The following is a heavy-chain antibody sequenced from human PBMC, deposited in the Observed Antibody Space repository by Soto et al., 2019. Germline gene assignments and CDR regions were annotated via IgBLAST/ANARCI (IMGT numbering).Heavy chain of an antibody. CDR2: ISGGGDAT. D-gene: IGHD7-27*01. CDR3: ARKILGSTSRPDYWYFDL. Sequence: EVQLSQSGGGLVQPGGSLRLSCAGSGFTFINYAMNWVRQAPGKGLEWVSSISGGGDATFFANSVRVRFNISRDNSDKTVTLQMNSLGVDDTAVYDCARKILGSTSRPDYWYFDLWGRGTRVTVSS. J-gene: IGHJ2*01. CDR1: GFTFINYA. V-gene: IGHV3-23*01.